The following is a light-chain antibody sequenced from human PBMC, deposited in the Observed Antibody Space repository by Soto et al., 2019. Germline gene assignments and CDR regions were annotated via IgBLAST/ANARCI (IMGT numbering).Light chain of an antibody. CDR1: QSISNW. J-gene: IGKJ2*01. V-gene: IGKV1-5*03. CDR2: KSS. CDR3: QQYNSYSYT. Sequence: DIQMTQSPSTLSASVGDRVTITCRASQSISNWLAWYQQKPGKAPKLLIYKSSSLESGVPSRFSGSGSGTEFILTITSLQPEDFATYYCQQYNSYSYTFGQGTKLEIK.